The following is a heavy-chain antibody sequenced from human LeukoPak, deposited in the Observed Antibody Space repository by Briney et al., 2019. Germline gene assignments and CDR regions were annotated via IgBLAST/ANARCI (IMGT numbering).Heavy chain of an antibody. CDR3: AGGWHL. J-gene: IGHJ3*01. D-gene: IGHD3-3*02. CDR1: VGSISSYY. CDR2: IYYSGST. V-gene: IGHV4-59*01. Sequence: SETLSLTCTVSVGSISSYYWSWIRQPPGKGLEWIGYIYYSGSTNYNPSLKSRVTVSVDTSKNQFSLKLSSVTAADTAVYYCAGGWHLWGQGTMVTVSS.